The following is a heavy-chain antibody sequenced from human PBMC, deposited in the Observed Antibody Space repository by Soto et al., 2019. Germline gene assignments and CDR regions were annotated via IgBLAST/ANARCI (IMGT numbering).Heavy chain of an antibody. J-gene: IGHJ4*02. CDR3: ARFGIAVAGRWFDY. V-gene: IGHV4-39*01. CDR1: GGSISSSSYY. D-gene: IGHD6-19*01. CDR2: IYYSGST. Sequence: SETLSLTCTVSGGSISSSSYYWGWIRQPPGKGLEWIGSIYYSGSTYYNPSLKSRVTTSVDTSKNQFSLKLSSVTAADTAVYYCARFGIAVAGRWFDYWGQGTLVTVSS.